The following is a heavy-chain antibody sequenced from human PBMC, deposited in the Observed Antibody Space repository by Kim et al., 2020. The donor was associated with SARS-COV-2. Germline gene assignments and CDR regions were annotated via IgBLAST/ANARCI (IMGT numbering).Heavy chain of an antibody. CDR2: ISGSGGST. CDR1: GFAFSSYA. CDR3: AKDPDSNDAFDI. V-gene: IGHV3-23*01. J-gene: IGHJ3*02. Sequence: GGSLRLSCAASGFAFSSYAMSWVRQAPGKGLEWVSAISGSGGSTYYADSVKGRFTISRDNSKNTLYLQMNSLRAEDTAVYYCAKDPDSNDAFDIWGQGTMVPSLQ.